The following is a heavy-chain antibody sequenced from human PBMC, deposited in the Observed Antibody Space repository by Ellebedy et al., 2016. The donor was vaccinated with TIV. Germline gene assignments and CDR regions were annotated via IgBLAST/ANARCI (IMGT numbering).Heavy chain of an antibody. CDR1: GFTFSSYG. CDR2: IWYYGSNK. Sequence: GESLKISCAASGFTFSSYGMHWVRQAPGTGLEWVAVIWYYGSNKYYADSVKGRFTISRDNSKNTLYLQMNSLRAEDTAVYYCARLATYYYDSSGYYYDYYYGMDVWGQGTTVTVSS. CDR3: ARLATYYYDSSGYYYDYYYGMDV. D-gene: IGHD3-22*01. J-gene: IGHJ6*02. V-gene: IGHV3-33*01.